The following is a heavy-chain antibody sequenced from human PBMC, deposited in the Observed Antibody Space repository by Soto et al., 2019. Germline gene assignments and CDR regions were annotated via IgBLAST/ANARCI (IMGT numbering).Heavy chain of an antibody. Sequence: GGSLRLSCAASGFTFSSYGMHWVRQAPGKGLEWVAVISYDGSNKYYADSVKGRFTISRDNSKNTLYLQMNSLRAEDTAVYYCAKSGGHCTNGVCYWVGPNWFDPWGQGTLVTVSS. D-gene: IGHD2-8*01. CDR3: AKSGGHCTNGVCYWVGPNWFDP. J-gene: IGHJ5*02. CDR2: ISYDGSNK. V-gene: IGHV3-30*18. CDR1: GFTFSSYG.